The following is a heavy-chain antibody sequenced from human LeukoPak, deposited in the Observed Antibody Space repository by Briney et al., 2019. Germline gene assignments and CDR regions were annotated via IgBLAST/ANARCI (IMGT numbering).Heavy chain of an antibody. CDR2: SYYSGST. V-gene: IGHV4-59*08. CDR3: ARHKITMVRGVPDY. Sequence: SETLSLTCTVSGGSISSYYWSWIRQPPGKRLEWIGYSYYSGSTNYNPSLKSRVTISVDTSKNQFSLKLSSVTAAGTAVYYCARHKITMVRGVPDYWGQGTLVTVSS. D-gene: IGHD3-10*01. CDR1: GGSISSYY. J-gene: IGHJ4*02.